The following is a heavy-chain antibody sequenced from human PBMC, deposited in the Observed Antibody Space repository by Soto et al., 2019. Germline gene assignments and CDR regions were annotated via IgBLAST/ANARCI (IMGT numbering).Heavy chain of an antibody. CDR1: GYTFTSYG. CDR3: AREGLDFWSGSHYGMDV. V-gene: IGHV1-18*04. J-gene: IGHJ6*02. Sequence: EASVKVSCKASGYTFTSYGISWVRQAPGQGLEWMGWISAYNGNTNYAQKLQGRVTMTTDTSTSTAYMELRSLRSDDTAVYYCAREGLDFWSGSHYGMDVWGQGTTVTVSS. D-gene: IGHD3-3*01. CDR2: ISAYNGNT.